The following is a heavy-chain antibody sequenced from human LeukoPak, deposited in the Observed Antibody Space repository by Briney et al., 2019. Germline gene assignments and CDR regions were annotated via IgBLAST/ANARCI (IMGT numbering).Heavy chain of an antibody. CDR2: ISDSGTHI. J-gene: IGHJ4*02. CDR3: ARVEGP. Sequence: GGSLRLSCAASGFTFSSYAMSWVRQAPGEGLEWVSSISDSGTHIYYADSVKGRFTISRDNPKNTVYLQMNSLRAEDTAVYYCARVEGPWGQGTLVTVSS. V-gene: IGHV3-23*01. CDR1: GFTFSSYA.